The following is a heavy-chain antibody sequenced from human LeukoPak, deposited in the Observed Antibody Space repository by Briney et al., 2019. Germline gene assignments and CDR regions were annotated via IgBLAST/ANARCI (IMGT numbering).Heavy chain of an antibody. CDR1: GFTFSSYA. J-gene: IGHJ6*02. V-gene: IGHV3-23*01. D-gene: IGHD2/OR15-2a*01. CDR2: ISTDSGVTT. CDR3: ARIGTTTRGPAGLDV. Sequence: GGSLRLSCAASGFTFSSYAMTWVRQAPGKGLEWVSIISTDSGVTTYYADSVKGRSAISRDNAKNSLYLHMNSLRAEDTGVYYCARIGTTTRGPAGLDVWGQGTTVTVSS.